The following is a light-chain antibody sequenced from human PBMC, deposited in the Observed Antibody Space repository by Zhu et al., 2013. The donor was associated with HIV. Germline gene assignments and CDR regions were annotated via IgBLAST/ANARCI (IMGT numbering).Light chain of an antibody. CDR3: QQYHRSPIT. CDR2: LAS. V-gene: IGKV3-20*01. Sequence: EIVLTQSPGTLSLSPGERATLSCRASQTIRNNYLAWYQQKPGQSPRLLIYLASTRATGIPDRFSGSGSGTDFTLTISRLEPEDFAVYYCQQYHRSPITFGQGTRLEIK. CDR1: QTIRNNY. J-gene: IGKJ5*01.